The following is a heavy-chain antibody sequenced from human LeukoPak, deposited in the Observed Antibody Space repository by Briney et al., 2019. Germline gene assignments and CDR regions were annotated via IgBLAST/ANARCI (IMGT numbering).Heavy chain of an antibody. D-gene: IGHD6-19*01. V-gene: IGHV4-59*01. CDR3: ARAAGTGYFDY. Sequence: PSETLSLTCTVSGGSISSYYWSWIRQPPGKGLEWIGYIYYSGSTNYNPSLKSRVTISVDTSKNQFSLKLSSVTAADTAVYYCARAAGTGYFDYWGQGTLVTVSS. J-gene: IGHJ4*02. CDR2: IYYSGST. CDR1: GGSISSYY.